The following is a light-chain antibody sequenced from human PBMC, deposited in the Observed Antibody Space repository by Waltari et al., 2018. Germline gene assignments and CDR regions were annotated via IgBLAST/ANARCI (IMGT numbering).Light chain of an antibody. Sequence: DIVMTQSPDSLAVSLGERATINCKSSQSVLYISNNKNYLAWYQQKPGQPPQLLIYWASTRESGVPDRFSGSGSGTDFTLTISSLQAEDVAVYYCQQYYSTPQLTFGGGTKVEIK. J-gene: IGKJ4*01. CDR3: QQYYSTPQLT. CDR2: WAS. V-gene: IGKV4-1*01. CDR1: QSVLYISNNKNY.